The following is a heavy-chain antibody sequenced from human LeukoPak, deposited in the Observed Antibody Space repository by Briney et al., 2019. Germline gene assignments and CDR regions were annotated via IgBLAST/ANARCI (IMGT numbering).Heavy chain of an antibody. D-gene: IGHD6-19*01. J-gene: IGHJ4*02. CDR1: GYTFTSYG. CDR2: ISAYNGNT. CDR3: ARAQAVAGTGDFDY. V-gene: IGHV1-18*01. Sequence: ASVKVSCKASGYTFTSYGISWVGQAPGQGLEWMGWISAYNGNTNYAQKLQGRVTMTTDTSTSTAYMELRSLRSDDTAVYYCARAQAVAGTGDFDYWGQGTLVTVSS.